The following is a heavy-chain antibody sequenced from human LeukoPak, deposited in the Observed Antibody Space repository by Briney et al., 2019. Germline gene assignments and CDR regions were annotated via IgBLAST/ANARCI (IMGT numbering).Heavy chain of an antibody. D-gene: IGHD3-22*01. CDR3: ARADYDSSGYSRRTISYYYGMDV. CDR2: IYYSGST. J-gene: IGHJ6*02. V-gene: IGHV4-31*03. Sequence: SETLSLTRTVSGGSISSGGYYWSWIRQHPGKGLEWIGYIYYSGSTYYNPSLKSRVTISVDTSKNQFSLKLSSVTAADTAVYYCARADYDSSGYSRRTISYYYGMDVWGQGTTVTVSS. CDR1: GGSISSGGYY.